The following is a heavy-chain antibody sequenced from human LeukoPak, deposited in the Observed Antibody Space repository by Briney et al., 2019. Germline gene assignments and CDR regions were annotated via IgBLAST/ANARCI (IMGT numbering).Heavy chain of an antibody. D-gene: IGHD6-19*01. V-gene: IGHV1-18*01. CDR1: GYTFTSYG. CDR3: ARGREQWLVSGGIDY. J-gene: IGHJ4*02. CDR2: ISAYNGNT. Sequence: GASVKVSCKASGYTFTSYGISWVRQAPGQGLEWMGWISAYNGNTNYAQKLQGRVTMTTDTSTSTAYMELRSLRSDDTAVYYCARGREQWLVSGGIDYWGQGTLVTVSS.